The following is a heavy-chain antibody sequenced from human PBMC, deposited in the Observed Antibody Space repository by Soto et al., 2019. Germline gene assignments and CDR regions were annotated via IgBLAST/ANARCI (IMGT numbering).Heavy chain of an antibody. D-gene: IGHD6-13*01. CDR1: GGTFSSYA. J-gene: IGHJ4*02. V-gene: IGHV1-69*01. CDR2: IIPIFGTA. CDR3: ARVGVAAAGTPRLDY. Sequence: QVQLVQSGAEVKKPGSSVKVSCKASGGTFSSYAISWVRQAPGQGLEWMGGIIPIFGTANYAQKFQGRVTITAYESTSTADMELSSLRAEDTAVYYCARVGVAAAGTPRLDYWGQGTLVTVSS.